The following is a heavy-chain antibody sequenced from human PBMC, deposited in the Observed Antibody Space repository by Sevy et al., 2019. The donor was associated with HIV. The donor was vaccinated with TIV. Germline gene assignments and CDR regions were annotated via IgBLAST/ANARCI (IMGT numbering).Heavy chain of an antibody. J-gene: IGHJ4*02. CDR2: ISFDGHDK. CDR1: GFTFSDFG. V-gene: IGHV3-30*18. CDR3: AKDLRGGSGVWHDYFDK. Sequence: GGSLRLSCAASGFTFSDFGMHWVRKSPGKGLEWVSVISFDGHDKYYADFVKGRFTISRDNSKNRLYLQMNSLRAEDTAFYFCAKDLRGGSGVWHDYFDKWGQGTLVTVSS. D-gene: IGHD3-3*01.